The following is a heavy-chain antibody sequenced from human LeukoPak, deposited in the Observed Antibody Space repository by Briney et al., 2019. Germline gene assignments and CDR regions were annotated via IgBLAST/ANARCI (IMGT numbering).Heavy chain of an antibody. V-gene: IGHV4-59*08. D-gene: IGHD4-17*01. Sequence: SETLSLTCTVSGGSISSYYWSWIRQPPGKGLEWIGYIYYSGSTNYNPSLKSRVTISVDTSKKQFSLKLSSVTAAGTAVYYCARRMTTGHDAFDIWGQGTMVTVSS. CDR3: ARRMTTGHDAFDI. CDR2: IYYSGST. CDR1: GGSISSYY. J-gene: IGHJ3*02.